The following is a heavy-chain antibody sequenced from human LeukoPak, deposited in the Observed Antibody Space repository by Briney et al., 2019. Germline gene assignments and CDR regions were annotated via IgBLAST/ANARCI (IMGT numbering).Heavy chain of an antibody. D-gene: IGHD3-22*01. J-gene: IGHJ1*01. CDR2: MNPKSANT. V-gene: IGHV1-8*02. CDR3: AKAYDSSGYYLLSYFQH. Sequence: ASVKVSCKASGYIFTNYDIHWVRQATGQGLEWMAWMNPKSANTGYAQKFQGRVTVTRNTSISTAYMELSGLRSDDTAVYYCAKAYDSSGYYLLSYFQHWGQGTLVTVSS. CDR1: GYIFTNYD.